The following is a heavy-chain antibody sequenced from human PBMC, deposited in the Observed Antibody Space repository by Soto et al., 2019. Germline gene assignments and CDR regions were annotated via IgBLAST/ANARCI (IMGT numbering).Heavy chain of an antibody. CDR1: GYTFTSYY. D-gene: IGHD6-6*01. CDR3: ARGYSSSASYYYGMDV. Sequence: KVSCKASGYTFTSYYMHWVRQAPGQGLEWMGIINPSGGSTSYAQKFQGRVTMTRDTSTSTVYMELSSLRSEDTAVYYCARGYSSSASYYYGMDVWGQGTTVTVSS. CDR2: INPSGGST. J-gene: IGHJ6*02. V-gene: IGHV1-46*01.